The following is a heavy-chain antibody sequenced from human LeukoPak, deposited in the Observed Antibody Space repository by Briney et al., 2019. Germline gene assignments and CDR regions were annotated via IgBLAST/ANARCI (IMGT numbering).Heavy chain of an antibody. Sequence: ASVKVSCKASGYTFTSYYMHWVRQAPGQGLEWMGIINPSGGSTSYAQKFQGRVTMTRDTSISTAYMELSRLRSDDTAVYYCARARVAGATSFDYWGQGTLVTVSS. J-gene: IGHJ4*02. CDR1: GYTFTSYY. CDR3: ARARVAGATSFDY. CDR2: INPSGGST. V-gene: IGHV1-46*01. D-gene: IGHD1-26*01.